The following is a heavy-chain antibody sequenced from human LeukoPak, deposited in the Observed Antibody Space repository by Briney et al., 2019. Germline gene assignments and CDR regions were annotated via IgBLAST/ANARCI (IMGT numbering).Heavy chain of an antibody. D-gene: IGHD1-26*01. J-gene: IGHJ4*02. CDR2: IYYSGST. CDR1: GFTVSSNY. V-gene: IGHV4-39*07. CDR3: ARGWVSGSA. Sequence: PGGSLRLSCAASGFTVSSNYMSWIRQPPGKGLEWIGSIYYSGSTYYNPSLKSRVTISVDTSKNQFSLKLSSVTAADTAVYYCARGWVSGSAWGQGTLVTVSS.